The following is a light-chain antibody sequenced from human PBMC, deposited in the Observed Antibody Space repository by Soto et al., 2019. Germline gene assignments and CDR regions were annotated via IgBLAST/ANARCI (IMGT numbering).Light chain of an antibody. CDR2: DVN. CDR1: SSDVGGSNF. CDR3: SSYTSSHTCV. V-gene: IGLV2-14*01. J-gene: IGLJ1*01. Sequence: QSALTQPASVSGSPGQSITFSCTGTSSDVGGSNFVSWYQQHPGKAPKLMIYDVNNRPSGVSHRFSGTKSGNTASVTISVLQAEEDAYYYCSSYTSSHTCVFGTGTKVTVL.